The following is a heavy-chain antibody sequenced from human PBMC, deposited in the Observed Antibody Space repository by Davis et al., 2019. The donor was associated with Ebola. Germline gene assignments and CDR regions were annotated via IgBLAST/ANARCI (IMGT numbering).Heavy chain of an antibody. Sequence: MPSETLSLTCSVSGGPISSSSYFWGWVRQPPGKGLEWIGSTYFSGSIYYKPSLKSRVTTSVDTSKNQFSLKLSSVTAADTAIYYCARPTAFSRIDYWGQGSLVTVSS. CDR1: GGPISSSSYF. V-gene: IGHV4-39*01. CDR3: ARPTAFSRIDY. J-gene: IGHJ4*02. CDR2: TYFSGSI. D-gene: IGHD4-17*01.